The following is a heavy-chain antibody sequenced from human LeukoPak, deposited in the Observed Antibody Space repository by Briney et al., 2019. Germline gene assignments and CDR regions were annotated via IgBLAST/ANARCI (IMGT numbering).Heavy chain of an antibody. CDR3: ARHLKSSSGWNYFDS. Sequence: PSETLSLTCTVSGGSISSYYWSWIRQPPGKGLEWIGYIYYSGSTNYNPSLKSRVTISVDTSKNQFSLKLSSVTAADTAVYYCARHLKSSSGWNYFDSWGQGSLVTVSS. D-gene: IGHD6-19*01. V-gene: IGHV4-59*08. J-gene: IGHJ4*02. CDR2: IYYSGST. CDR1: GGSISSYY.